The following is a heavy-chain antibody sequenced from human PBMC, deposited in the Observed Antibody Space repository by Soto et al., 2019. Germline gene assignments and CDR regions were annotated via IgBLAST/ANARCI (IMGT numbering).Heavy chain of an antibody. CDR1: GFTFSSYA. CDR3: ARGRHSSSWFPGDRGRQQNWFDP. V-gene: IGHV3-30-3*01. D-gene: IGHD6-13*01. Sequence: PGGSLRLSCAASGFTFSSYAMHWVRQAPGKGLEWVAVISYDGSNKYYADSVKGRFTISRDNSKNTLYLQMNSLRAEDTAVYYCARGRHSSSWFPGDRGRQQNWFDPWGQGTLVTVSS. J-gene: IGHJ5*02. CDR2: ISYDGSNK.